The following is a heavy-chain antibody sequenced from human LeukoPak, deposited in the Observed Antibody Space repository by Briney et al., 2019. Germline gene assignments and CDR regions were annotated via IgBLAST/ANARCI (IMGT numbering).Heavy chain of an antibody. CDR2: INPSGGST. CDR3: ARETYYYDS. Sequence: ASVRVSCKASGYTVTSYYMHWVRRAPGQGLEWMGIINPSGGSTSYAQKFQGRVTMTRDMSTSTVYMELSSLKSEDTAVYYCARETYYYDSWGQGTLVTVSS. J-gene: IGHJ4*02. CDR1: GYTVTSYY. D-gene: IGHD3-22*01. V-gene: IGHV1-46*01.